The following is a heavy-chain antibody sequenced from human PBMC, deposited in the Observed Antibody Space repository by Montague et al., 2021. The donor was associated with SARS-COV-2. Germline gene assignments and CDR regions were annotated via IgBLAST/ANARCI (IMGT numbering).Heavy chain of an antibody. D-gene: IGHD3-22*01. V-gene: IGHV4-34*01. CDR1: GGSFSNYY. CDR3: ARGILSMKMGVVVLFGGIYYFDS. Sequence: SETLSLTCAVYGGSFSNYYWSWIRQPPGKGLEWIGDSNHRGSTNYNPSLKSQVTISVDTSKNQFSLKLNSVTAADTAVYYSARGILSMKMGVVVLFGGIYYFDSWGQGTLVAVSS. CDR2: SNHRGST. J-gene: IGHJ4*02.